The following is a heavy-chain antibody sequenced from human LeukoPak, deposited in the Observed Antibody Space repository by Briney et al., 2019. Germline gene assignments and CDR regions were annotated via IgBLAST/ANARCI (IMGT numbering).Heavy chain of an antibody. J-gene: IGHJ6*03. CDR3: ARGWQGRTAYYYYMDV. CDR1: GGSFSGYY. CDR2: INHSGST. Sequence: SETLSLTCAVYGGSFSGYYWSWIRQPPGKGLEWIGEINHSGSTNYNPSLKSRVTISVDTSKNQFSLKLSSVTAPDTAVYYCARGWQGRTAYYYYMDVWGKGATVTVSS. V-gene: IGHV4-34*01. D-gene: IGHD2-21*02.